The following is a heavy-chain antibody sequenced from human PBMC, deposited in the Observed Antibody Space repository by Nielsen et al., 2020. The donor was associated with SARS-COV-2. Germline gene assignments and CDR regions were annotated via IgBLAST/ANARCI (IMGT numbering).Heavy chain of an antibody. D-gene: IGHD3-22*01. J-gene: IGHJ4*02. CDR2: ISAGGGTT. V-gene: IGHV3-23*01. Sequence: GESLKISCAASGFTFSNYAMSWVRQAPGTGLEWVSAISAGGGTTYYADSVKGRFTISRDNAKNSLYLQMNSLRAEDTAVYYCARDTMISDYWGQGTLVTVSS. CDR3: ARDTMISDY. CDR1: GFTFSNYA.